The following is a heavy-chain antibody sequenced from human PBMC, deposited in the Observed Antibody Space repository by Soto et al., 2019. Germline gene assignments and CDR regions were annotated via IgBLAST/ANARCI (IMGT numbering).Heavy chain of an antibody. CDR1: GYIFSNYG. CDR2: ISTYNANT. CDR3: ARERDGSSWSSAESLQY. D-gene: IGHD6-13*01. J-gene: IGHJ1*01. V-gene: IGHV1-18*01. Sequence: GAAVKVSCRASGYIFSNYGISWVQQAPGQGLEWMGWISTYNANTYYAQKFQGRVTMTTDTSTSTAYMELRSLRSDDTAVFYCARERDGSSWSSAESLQYWGQGTLVTVSS.